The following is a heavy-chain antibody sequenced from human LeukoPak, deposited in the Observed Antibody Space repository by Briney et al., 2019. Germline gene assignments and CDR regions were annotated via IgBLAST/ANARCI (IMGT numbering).Heavy chain of an antibody. J-gene: IGHJ5*02. Sequence: SETLSLTFTVSDYSISSGDSWGWIRQPPGKGREWIGGIYHSGTTYYTPSLKSRVTISVDTSKNQFSLKLSSVTAADTAVYYCARGWSILRGGDWFDPWGQGTLVTISS. D-gene: IGHD3-3*02. V-gene: IGHV4-38-2*02. CDR2: IYHSGTT. CDR1: DYSISSGDS. CDR3: ARGWSILRGGDWFDP.